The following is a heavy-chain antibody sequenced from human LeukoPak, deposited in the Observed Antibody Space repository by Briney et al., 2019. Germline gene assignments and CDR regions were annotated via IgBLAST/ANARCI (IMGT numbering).Heavy chain of an antibody. CDR1: GFTFSKYW. D-gene: IGHD6-19*01. Sequence: GGSLRLSCAASGFTFSKYWMLWVRPAPGKGLESVSRINTDGTVTTYADSVKGRFTVSRDDADNTMFLQMNSVRDEDTAVYYCATKQWLAPPPDSWGQGTPVTVSS. CDR2: INTDGTVT. J-gene: IGHJ4*02. CDR3: ATKQWLAPPPDS. V-gene: IGHV3-74*01.